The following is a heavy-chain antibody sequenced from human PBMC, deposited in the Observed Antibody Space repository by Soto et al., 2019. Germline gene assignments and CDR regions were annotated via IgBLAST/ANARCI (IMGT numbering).Heavy chain of an antibody. CDR2: ISAYNGNT. CDR3: ARERVAVAGDYYYYYGMDV. CDR1: GYTFTSYG. J-gene: IGHJ6*02. Sequence: ASVKVSCKASGYTFTSYGISWVRQAPGQGLEWMGWISAYNGNTNYAQKLQGRVTMTTDTSTSTAYMELSRLRSDDTAVYYCARERVAVAGDYYYYYGMDVWGQGTTVTVSS. D-gene: IGHD6-19*01. V-gene: IGHV1-18*01.